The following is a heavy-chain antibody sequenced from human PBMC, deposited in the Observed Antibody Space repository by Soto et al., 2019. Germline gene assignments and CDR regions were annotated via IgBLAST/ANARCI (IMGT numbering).Heavy chain of an antibody. Sequence: SETLSLTCTVSGGSISSGGYYWSWIRQHPGKGLEWIGYIYYSGSTNYNPSLKSRVTISVATSKTQFSLKLSSVTAADTAVYYCARLGGYDSNWFDPWGQGTLVTVSS. J-gene: IGHJ5*02. D-gene: IGHD5-12*01. CDR2: IYYSGST. CDR3: ARLGGYDSNWFDP. V-gene: IGHV4-61*08. CDR1: GGSISSGGYY.